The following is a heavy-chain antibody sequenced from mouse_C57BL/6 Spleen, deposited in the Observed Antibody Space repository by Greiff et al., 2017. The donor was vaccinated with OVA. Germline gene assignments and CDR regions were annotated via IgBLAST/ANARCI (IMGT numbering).Heavy chain of an antibody. CDR1: GYAFSSSW. CDR3: ASPISMDY. CDR2: IYPGDGDT. V-gene: IGHV1-82*01. J-gene: IGHJ4*01. D-gene: IGHD6-5*01. Sequence: VQLQQSGPELVKPGASVKISCKASGYAFSSSWMNWVKQRPGKGLEWIGRIYPGDGDTNYNGKFKGKATLTADKSSSTAYMQLSSLTSEDSAVYFCASPISMDYWGQGTSVTVSS.